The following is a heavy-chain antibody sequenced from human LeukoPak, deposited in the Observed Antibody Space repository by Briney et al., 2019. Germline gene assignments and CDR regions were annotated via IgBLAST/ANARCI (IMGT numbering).Heavy chain of an antibody. CDR3: AKDNGYSSSWYGAFDI. CDR1: GFTFSSYA. CDR2: ISGSGGST. D-gene: IGHD6-13*01. Sequence: PGGSLRLSCAASGFTFSSYAMSWVRQAPGKGLEWVSAISGSGGSTYYADSVKGRFTISRDNSENTLYLQMNSLRAEDTAVYYCAKDNGYSSSWYGAFDIWGQGTMVTVSS. V-gene: IGHV3-23*01. J-gene: IGHJ3*02.